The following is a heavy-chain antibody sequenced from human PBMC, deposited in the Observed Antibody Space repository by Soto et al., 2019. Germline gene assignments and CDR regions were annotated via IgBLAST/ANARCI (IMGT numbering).Heavy chain of an antibody. D-gene: IGHD3-16*01. CDR1: GYTFTSYD. Sequence: QVQLVQSGAEVKKPGASVKVSCKASGYTFTSYDINWVRQATGQGLEWMGWMNPDSGNTGYAQKFRGRVTMTRNTSISTAYMELSSLRSEDTAVYYCTYDCAAFDIWGQGTMVTVSS. V-gene: IGHV1-8*01. CDR2: MNPDSGNT. J-gene: IGHJ3*02. CDR3: TYDCAAFDI.